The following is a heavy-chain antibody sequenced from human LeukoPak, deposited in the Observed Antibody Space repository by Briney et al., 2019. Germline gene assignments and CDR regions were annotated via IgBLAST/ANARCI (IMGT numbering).Heavy chain of an antibody. CDR2: IKQDGTEK. Sequence: GGSLRLSCAASGFTFTTYWMSWVRQAPGKGLEWVANIKQDGTEKYYVDSVKGRFTISRDNAKNSLYLQMNSLRAEDTAVYYCARVIGVRGYFDYWGQGTLVTVSS. CDR3: ARVIGVRGYFDY. CDR1: GFTFTTYW. J-gene: IGHJ4*02. V-gene: IGHV3-7*01. D-gene: IGHD7-27*01.